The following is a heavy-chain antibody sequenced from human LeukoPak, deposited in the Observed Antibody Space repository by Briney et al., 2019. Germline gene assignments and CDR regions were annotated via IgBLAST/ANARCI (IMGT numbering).Heavy chain of an antibody. CDR1: GYTFTSYD. CDR2: MNPDSGNT. Sequence: ASVKVSCKPSGYTFTSYDTYSVRPATGQGLGWMGWMNPDSGNTGYAQKFQGRVTMTRDTSITTAYMELTSLRSEDTAVYYCARGPTDNSFHDFWGQGTLVTVSS. V-gene: IGHV1-8*01. CDR3: ARGPTDNSFHDF. D-gene: IGHD6-6*01. J-gene: IGHJ4*02.